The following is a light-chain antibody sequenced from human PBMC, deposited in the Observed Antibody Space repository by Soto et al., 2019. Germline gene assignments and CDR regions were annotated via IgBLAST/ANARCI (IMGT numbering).Light chain of an antibody. CDR1: QSISSH. CDR3: QQSYSTPIS. V-gene: IGKV1-39*01. CDR2: TAS. Sequence: MTQSPATLSVSPGERATITCLASQSISSHLNWYQQKPGKAPNLLMYTASNLQSGVPSRFSGSGSGTDFTLTISSLQPEDFATYYCQQSYSTPISFGQGTRLEIK. J-gene: IGKJ5*01.